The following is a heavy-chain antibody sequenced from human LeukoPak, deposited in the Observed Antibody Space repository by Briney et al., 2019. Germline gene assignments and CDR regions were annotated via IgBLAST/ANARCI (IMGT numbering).Heavy chain of an antibody. V-gene: IGHV1-2*02. CDR2: INPNSGGT. CDR3: ARESSGGTNDNWFDP. J-gene: IGHJ5*02. D-gene: IGHD2-15*01. CDR1: GYTFTCYY. Sequence: ASVKVSCKASGYTFTCYYMHWVRQAPGQGLEWMGWINPNSGGTNYAQKFQGRVTMTRDTSISTAYMELSRLRSDDTAVYYCARESSGGTNDNWFDPWGQGTLVTVSS.